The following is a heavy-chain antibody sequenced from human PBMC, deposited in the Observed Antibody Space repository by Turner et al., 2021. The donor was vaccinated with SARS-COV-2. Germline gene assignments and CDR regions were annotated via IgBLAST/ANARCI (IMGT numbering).Heavy chain of an antibody. D-gene: IGHD2-21*02. V-gene: IGHV3-30-3*01. CDR2: ISYDGSNK. CDR3: ARDHWGNVVVVTANHYYYGMDV. Sequence: QVQLVESGGGVVQPGRSLRLSCAASGFTFSRYAMHWVRQAPGKGLEWVAVISYDGSNKYYADSVKGRFTTSRDNSKNTLYLQMNSLRAEDTAVYYCARDHWGNVVVVTANHYYYGMDVWGQGTTVTVSS. CDR1: GFTFSRYA. J-gene: IGHJ6*02.